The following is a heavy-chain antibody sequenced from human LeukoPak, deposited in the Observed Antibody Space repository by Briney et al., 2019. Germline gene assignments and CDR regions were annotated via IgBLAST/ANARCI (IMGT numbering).Heavy chain of an antibody. V-gene: IGHV3-23*01. J-gene: IGHJ4*02. CDR2: ISGSGGST. CDR3: ANRAEPELYYFDY. D-gene: IGHD1-14*01. CDR1: GGSISSSSYY. Sequence: ETLSLTCTVSGGSISSSSYYWGWIRQPPGKGLEWVSAISGSGGSTYYADSVKGRFTISRDNSKNTLYLQMNSLRAEDTAVYYCANRAEPELYYFDYWGQGTLVTVSS.